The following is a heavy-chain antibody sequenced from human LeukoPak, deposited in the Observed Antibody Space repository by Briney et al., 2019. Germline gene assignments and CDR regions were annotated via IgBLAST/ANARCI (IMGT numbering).Heavy chain of an antibody. V-gene: IGHV3-66*01. Sequence: PGGSLRLSCAASGFTVSSNYMSWVRQAPGKGLEWVSVIYSGGSTYYADSVKGRFTISRDNSKNTLYLQMNSLRAEDTAVYYCARNRGSSGWTPPAYWGQGTLVTVSS. D-gene: IGHD6-19*01. CDR3: ARNRGSSGWTPPAY. CDR1: GFTVSSNY. J-gene: IGHJ4*02. CDR2: IYSGGST.